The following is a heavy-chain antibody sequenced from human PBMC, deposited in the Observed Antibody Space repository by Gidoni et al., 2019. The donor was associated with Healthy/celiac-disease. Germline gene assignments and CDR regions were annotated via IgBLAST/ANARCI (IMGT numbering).Heavy chain of an antibody. D-gene: IGHD3-10*01. Sequence: QVQLQESGPGLVKPSQTLSLTCTVSGGSISSGGYYWSWIRQHPGKGLEWIGYIYYSGSPYYTPSLKSRVTISVDTSKTQFSLKLSSVTAADTAVYYCARAMKDGFGELYTHWGQGPLVTVSS. CDR2: IYYSGSP. J-gene: IGHJ4*02. CDR1: GGSISSGGYY. V-gene: IGHV4-31*03. CDR3: ARAMKDGFGELYTH.